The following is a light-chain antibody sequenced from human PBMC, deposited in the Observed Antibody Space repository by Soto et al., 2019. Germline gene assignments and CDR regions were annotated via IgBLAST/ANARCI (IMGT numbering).Light chain of an antibody. CDR2: GAS. J-gene: IGKJ1*01. Sequence: EIVMTQSPATLSVSPGERATLSCRASQSVSGNLAWYQQKPGQAPRPLIYGASTRATGIPARFSGSGSGTEFTLTISSLQSEDFAVYYCEQYNNWPPTFGKGTKVDIK. CDR1: QSVSGN. CDR3: EQYNNWPPT. V-gene: IGKV3D-15*01.